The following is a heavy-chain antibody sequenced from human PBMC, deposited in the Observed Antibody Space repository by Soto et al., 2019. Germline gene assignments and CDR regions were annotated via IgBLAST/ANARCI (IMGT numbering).Heavy chain of an antibody. D-gene: IGHD3-22*01. Sequence: GASVKVSCKASGYTFTSYATSWVRQAPGQGLEWMGGIIPIFGTANYAQKFQGRATITADESTSTAYMELSSLRSEDTAVYYCASTNYYDSSGYYYVYYFDYWGQGTLVTVSS. J-gene: IGHJ4*02. V-gene: IGHV1-69*13. CDR2: IIPIFGTA. CDR1: GYTFTSYA. CDR3: ASTNYYDSSGYYYVYYFDY.